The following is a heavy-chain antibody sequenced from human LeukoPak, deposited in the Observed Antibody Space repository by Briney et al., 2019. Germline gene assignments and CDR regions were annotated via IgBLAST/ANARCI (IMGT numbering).Heavy chain of an antibody. CDR1: GFTFSSYS. D-gene: IGHD3-16*01. CDR3: ARDLSYDSVDDAFDI. CDR2: ISSSSSTI. V-gene: IGHV3-48*01. J-gene: IGHJ3*02. Sequence: GGSLRLSCAASGFTFSSYSMNWVRQAPGKGLEWVSYISSSSSTIYYADSVKGRFTISRDNAKNSLYLQMNSLRAEDTAVYYCARDLSYDSVDDAFDIWGQGTMVTVSS.